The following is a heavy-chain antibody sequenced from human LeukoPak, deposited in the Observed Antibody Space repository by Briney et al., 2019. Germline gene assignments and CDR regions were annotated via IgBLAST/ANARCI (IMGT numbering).Heavy chain of an antibody. V-gene: IGHV3-13*01. D-gene: IGHD6-13*01. J-gene: IGHJ4*02. CDR3: ARGSSSWYGGHYFDY. Sequence: GGSLRLSCAASGFTFSSYDMHWVRQATGKGLEWVSAIGTAGDTYYPGSVKGRFTISRENAENSLYLQMNSLRAGDTAVYYCARGSSSWYGGHYFDYWGQGTLVTVSS. CDR1: GFTFSSYD. CDR2: IGTAGDT.